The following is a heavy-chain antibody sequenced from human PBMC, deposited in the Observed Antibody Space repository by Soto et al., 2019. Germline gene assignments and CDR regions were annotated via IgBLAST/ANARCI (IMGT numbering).Heavy chain of an antibody. J-gene: IGHJ4*02. CDR2: IYYSGRT. Sequence: QLQLQESGPGLVKPSETLSLTCTVSGGSISSSSYYWGWIRQPPGKGLEWIGSIYYSGRTYYNPSLKSRVTISVDTSKNQFCLKLSFVTAADTAVYYCARLPGGVGATVGGSYVDYWGQGTLVTVSS. D-gene: IGHD1-26*01. CDR1: GGSISSSSYY. CDR3: ARLPGGVGATVGGSYVDY. V-gene: IGHV4-39*01.